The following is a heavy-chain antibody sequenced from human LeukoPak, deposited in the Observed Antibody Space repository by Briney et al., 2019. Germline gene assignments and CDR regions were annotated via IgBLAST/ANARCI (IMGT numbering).Heavy chain of an antibody. Sequence: GGSLRLSCAASGFTFSNAWMNWVRQAPGMGLEWVGRINSKTDGGTTDYAAPVKGRFTISRDDSKNTLYLQMDSLKTEDTAVYYCTTGYYDFWSGYSDYWGQGTLVTVSS. CDR3: TTGYYDFWSGYSDY. CDR2: INSKTDGGTT. CDR1: GFTFSNAW. D-gene: IGHD3-3*01. J-gene: IGHJ4*02. V-gene: IGHV3-15*07.